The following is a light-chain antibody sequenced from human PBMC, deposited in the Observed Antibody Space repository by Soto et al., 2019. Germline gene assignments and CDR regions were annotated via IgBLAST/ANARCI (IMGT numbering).Light chain of an antibody. Sequence: DNQMTQCPSSLSSSVGDRVTITCRASRGIDIYLNWYHQKPGKAPKLLIYAASNLQTGVPSRFSGSGSGTEFTLTISSLQPDDFATYYCQQYHSYSWTFGQGTKVDIK. CDR1: RGIDIY. J-gene: IGKJ1*01. V-gene: IGKV1-39*01. CDR3: QQYHSYSWT. CDR2: AAS.